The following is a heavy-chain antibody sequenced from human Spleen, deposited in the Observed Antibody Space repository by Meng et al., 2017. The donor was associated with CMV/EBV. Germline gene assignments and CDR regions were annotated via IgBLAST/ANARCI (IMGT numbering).Heavy chain of an antibody. J-gene: IGHJ4*02. Sequence: GGSLRLSCAASGFTFSSYWMSWVRQAPGKGLERVANIKQDGSEKYYVDSVKGRFTISRDNAKNSLYLQMNSLRAEDTAVYYCARNLHPYYYDSSGYYYDYWGQGTLVTVSS. CDR2: IKQDGSEK. CDR3: ARNLHPYYYDSSGYYYDY. D-gene: IGHD3-22*01. V-gene: IGHV3-7*01. CDR1: GFTFSSYW.